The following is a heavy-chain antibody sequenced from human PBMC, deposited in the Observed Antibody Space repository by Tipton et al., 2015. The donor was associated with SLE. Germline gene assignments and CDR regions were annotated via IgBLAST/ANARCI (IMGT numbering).Heavy chain of an antibody. Sequence: TLSLTCTVSGGSISSHYWSWIRQPPGKGLEWIAYIYYSGSTNYNPSLKSRVTISVDTSKNQFSLKLSSVTAADTAVYYCARVDGLVATIFYYFDYWGQGTLVTVSS. J-gene: IGHJ4*02. CDR3: ARVDGLVATIFYYFDY. D-gene: IGHD5-12*01. CDR1: GGSISSHY. V-gene: IGHV4-59*11. CDR2: IYYSGST.